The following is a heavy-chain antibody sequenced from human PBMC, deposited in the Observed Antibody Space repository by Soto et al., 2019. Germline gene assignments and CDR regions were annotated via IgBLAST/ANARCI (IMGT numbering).Heavy chain of an antibody. D-gene: IGHD6-13*01. V-gene: IGHV4-34*01. Sequence: SETLSLTCAVYGGSFSGYYWSWIRQPPGKGLEWIGEINHSGSTNYNPSLKSRVTISVDTSKNQFSLKLSSVTAADTAVYYCARGGNSSCGMDVGGQGTTVTVPS. J-gene: IGHJ6*02. CDR3: ARGGNSSCGMDV. CDR1: GGSFSGYY. CDR2: INHSGST.